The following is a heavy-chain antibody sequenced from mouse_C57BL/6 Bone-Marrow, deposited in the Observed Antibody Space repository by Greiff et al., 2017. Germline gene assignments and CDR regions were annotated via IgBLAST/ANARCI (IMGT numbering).Heavy chain of an antibody. CDR1: GYTFTSYW. D-gene: IGHD2-1*01. Sequence: QVQLQQPGAELVKPGASVKVSCKASGYTFTSYWMHWVKQRPGQGLEWIGRLHPSDSDTNYNQKFKGKATLTVDKSSSTAYMQLSTLTSEASAVYYCAINYGNYVYFDVWGTGTTVNVSS. V-gene: IGHV1-74*01. CDR3: AINYGNYVYFDV. CDR2: LHPSDSDT. J-gene: IGHJ1*03.